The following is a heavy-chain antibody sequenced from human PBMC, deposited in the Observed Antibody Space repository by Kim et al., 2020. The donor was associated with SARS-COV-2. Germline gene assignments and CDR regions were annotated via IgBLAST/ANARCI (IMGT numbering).Heavy chain of an antibody. CDR2: INWNGGST. D-gene: IGHD3-22*01. CDR3: ARDLIPLYYYDSSGYPCAFDI. V-gene: IGHV3-20*01. CDR1: GFTFDDYG. J-gene: IGHJ3*02. Sequence: GGSLRLSCAASGFTFDDYGMSWVRQAPGKGLEWVSGINWNGGSTGYADSVKGRFTISRDNAKNSLYLQMNSLRAEDTALYHCARDLIPLYYYDSSGYPCAFDIWGQGTMVTVSS.